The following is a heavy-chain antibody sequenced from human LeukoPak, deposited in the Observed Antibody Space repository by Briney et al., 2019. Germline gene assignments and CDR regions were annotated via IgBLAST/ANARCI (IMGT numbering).Heavy chain of an antibody. D-gene: IGHD3-10*01. CDR1: GCTFSNYA. J-gene: IGHJ4*02. V-gene: IGHV1-69*01. CDR3: ARGDYYGSGSYSFLGYFDY. CDR2: IIPIFGTA. Sequence: SVKVSCKASGCTFSNYAINWVRQAPGQGLDWMGGIIPIFGTAHYAQKFQGRVTITADESTITAYIELSSLRSEDTAVYYCARGDYYGSGSYSFLGYFDYWGQGTLVTVSS.